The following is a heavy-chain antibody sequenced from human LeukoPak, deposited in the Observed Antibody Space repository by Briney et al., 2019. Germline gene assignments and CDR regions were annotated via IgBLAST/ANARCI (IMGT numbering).Heavy chain of an antibody. D-gene: IGHD6-13*01. J-gene: IGHJ4*02. CDR3: ARGSGSSWSGLIDY. CDR2: INSDGSNT. Sequence: GGSLRLSCAASGVTFSSYWMHWVRQAPGQGLVWVSRINSDGSNTGYADSVKGRFTISRDNAKNTLYLQMNSLSAEDTAVYYCARGSGSSWSGLIDYWVQGTLVTVSS. CDR1: GVTFSSYW. V-gene: IGHV3-74*01.